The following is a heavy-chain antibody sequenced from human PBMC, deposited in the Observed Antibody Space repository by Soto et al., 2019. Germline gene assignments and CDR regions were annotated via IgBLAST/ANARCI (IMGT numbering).Heavy chain of an antibody. CDR2: IVTLTGTP. CDR1: GATFTTYA. D-gene: IGHD3-3*01. CDR3: ATLPLSGTYFKFDY. Sequence: QVQLVQSGAEVKKPGSSVKVSCKASGATFTTYAFNWVRQAPGQGLEWMGGIVTLTGTPKYAQMFQGRVTITADKSTSTTCLELSSLTSGDTAGYYCATLPLSGTYFKFDYWGQGTLVTVSS. J-gene: IGHJ4*02. V-gene: IGHV1-69*06.